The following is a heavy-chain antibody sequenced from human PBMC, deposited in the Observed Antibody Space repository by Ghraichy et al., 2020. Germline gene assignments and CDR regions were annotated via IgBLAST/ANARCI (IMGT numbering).Heavy chain of an antibody. CDR2: INHSGST. D-gene: IGHD2-15*01. CDR3: ARRWYIPRVVAATPHRGFDP. V-gene: IGHV4-34*01. J-gene: IGHJ5*02. CDR1: GGSFSGYY. Sequence: SETLSLTCAVYGGSFSGYYWSWIRQPPGKGLEWIGEINHSGSTNYNPSLKSRVTISVDTSKNQFSLKLSSVTAADTAVYYCARRWYIPRVVAATPHRGFDPWGQGTLVTVSS.